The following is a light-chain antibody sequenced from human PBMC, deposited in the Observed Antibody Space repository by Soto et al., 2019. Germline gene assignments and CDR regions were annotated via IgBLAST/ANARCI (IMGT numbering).Light chain of an antibody. CDR3: QQYSLSPLT. CDR2: GAS. V-gene: IGKV3-20*01. Sequence: EIVLTQSPCTLSLSPGESATLSCRASQSIFSSYLAWYQQKPGQAPRLLIYGASSRATGIPDRFSGDGSGTDFTLNISRLEPEDFAVYYCQQYSLSPLTFGGGTKVEIK. CDR1: QSIFSSY. J-gene: IGKJ4*01.